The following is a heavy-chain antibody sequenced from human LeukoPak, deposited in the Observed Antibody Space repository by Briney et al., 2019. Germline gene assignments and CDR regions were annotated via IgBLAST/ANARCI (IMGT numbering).Heavy chain of an antibody. CDR1: GFTFSSYG. CDR2: IWYDGSNK. J-gene: IGHJ3*02. Sequence: GGSLRLSCAASGFTFSSYGMHWVRQAPGKGLEWVAVIWYDGSNKYYADSVKGRFTISRDNSKNTLYLQMNSLRAEDTAVYYCASFGEAANDAFDIWGQGTMVTVFS. V-gene: IGHV3-33*01. D-gene: IGHD2-15*01. CDR3: ASFGEAANDAFDI.